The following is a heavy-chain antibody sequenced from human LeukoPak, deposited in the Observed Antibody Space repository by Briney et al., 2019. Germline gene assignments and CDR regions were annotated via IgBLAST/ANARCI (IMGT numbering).Heavy chain of an antibody. CDR2: INPNSGGT. V-gene: IGHV1-2*06. CDR3: ARTYCSSTSCLGNYYGMDV. CDR1: GYTFTGYY. Sequence: GASVKVSCTASGYTFTGYYMHWVRQAPGQGLEWMGRINPNSGGTNYAQKFQGRVTMTRDTSISTAYMELSRLRSDDTAVYYCARTYCSSTSCLGNYYGMDVWGQGTTVTVSS. J-gene: IGHJ6*02. D-gene: IGHD2-2*01.